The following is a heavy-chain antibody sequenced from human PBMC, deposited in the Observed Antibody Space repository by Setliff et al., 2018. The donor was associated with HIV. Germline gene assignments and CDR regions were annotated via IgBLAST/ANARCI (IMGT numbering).Heavy chain of an antibody. CDR3: ARGRGPF. Sequence: SETLSLTCTVSGGSISSSSYYWGWIRQPPGKGLEWIGNIYYNGSTYSTPSLKSRVTISVDTSKNQFSLKLSSVTAADTAMYYCARGRGPFWGQGTLVTVSS. D-gene: IGHD2-15*01. CDR1: GGSISSSSYY. J-gene: IGHJ4*02. V-gene: IGHV4-39*01. CDR2: IYYNGST.